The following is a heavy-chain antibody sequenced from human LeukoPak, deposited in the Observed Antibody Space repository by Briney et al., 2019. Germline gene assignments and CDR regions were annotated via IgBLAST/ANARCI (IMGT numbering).Heavy chain of an antibody. Sequence: GGSLRLSCAASGFTFSSYGMHWVRQAPGKGLEWVSAISGGGGSTYYADSVKGRFTISRDNSKNTLYLQMNSLRAEDTAVYYCAKEEEFLETNPAFDIWGQGTMVTVSS. CDR1: GFTFSSYG. V-gene: IGHV3-23*01. CDR2: ISGGGGST. D-gene: IGHD3-3*01. CDR3: AKEEEFLETNPAFDI. J-gene: IGHJ3*02.